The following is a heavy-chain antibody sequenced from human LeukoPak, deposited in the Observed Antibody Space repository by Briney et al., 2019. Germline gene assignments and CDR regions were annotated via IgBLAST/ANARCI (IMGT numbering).Heavy chain of an antibody. CDR2: IWYDGTNK. V-gene: IGHV3-30*02. CDR1: GFTFNTYG. Sequence: PGGSLRLSCEASGFTFNTYGMHWVRQAPGKGLEWVAFIWYDGTNKYYADSVKGRFTISRDNSKNTLYLQMNSLRAEDTAVYYCAKDYNYYGSGRLRYYFDYWGQGTLVTVSS. CDR3: AKDYNYYGSGRLRYYFDY. D-gene: IGHD3-10*01. J-gene: IGHJ4*02.